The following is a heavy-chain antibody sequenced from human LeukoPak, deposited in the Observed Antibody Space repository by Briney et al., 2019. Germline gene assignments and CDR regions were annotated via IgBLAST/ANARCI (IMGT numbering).Heavy chain of an antibody. CDR1: GYTFTSYY. D-gene: IGHD3-22*01. V-gene: IGHV1-46*01. Sequence: ASVKVSCKASGYTFTSYYMHWVRQAPGQRLEWMGIINPSGGSTSYAQKFQGRVTMTRDTSTSTVYMELSSLRSEDTAVYYCARTSLNYYDSSGYFGGGEHSYFDYWGQGTLVTVSS. CDR2: INPSGGST. CDR3: ARTSLNYYDSSGYFGGGEHSYFDY. J-gene: IGHJ4*02.